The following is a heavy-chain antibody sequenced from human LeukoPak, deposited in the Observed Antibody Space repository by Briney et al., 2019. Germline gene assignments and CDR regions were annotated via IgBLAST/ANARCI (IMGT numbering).Heavy chain of an antibody. CDR3: ARRGITRPFDP. J-gene: IGHJ5*02. Sequence: SGTLSLTCAVSGGSISSSDWWSWVRQSPGKGLEWIGEIYHSGSTNYNPSLKSRVTISVDKSKNQFSLKVNAVTAADTAVYYCARRGITRPFDPWGQGTLVTVSS. CDR2: IYHSGST. CDR1: GGSISSSDW. V-gene: IGHV4-4*02. D-gene: IGHD3-10*01.